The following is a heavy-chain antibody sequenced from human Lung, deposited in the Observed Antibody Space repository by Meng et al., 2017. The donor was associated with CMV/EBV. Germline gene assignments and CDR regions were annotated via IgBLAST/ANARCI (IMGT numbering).Heavy chain of an antibody. CDR2: ISYDGSNK. Sequence: GESLKISCAASGFTFSSYAMHWVRQAPGKGLEWVAVISYDGSNKYYADSVKGRFTISRDNSKNTLYLQMNSLRAEDTAVYYCARDQKQLAHAHWAQGTLVTSPQ. D-gene: IGHD6-6*01. CDR1: GFTFSSYA. CDR3: ARDQKQLAHAH. V-gene: IGHV3-30*04. J-gene: IGHJ4*02.